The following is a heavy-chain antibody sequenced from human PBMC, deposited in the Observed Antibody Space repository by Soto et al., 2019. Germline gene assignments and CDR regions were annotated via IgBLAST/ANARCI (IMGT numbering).Heavy chain of an antibody. CDR3: ARVGYGDYNSDY. D-gene: IGHD4-17*01. J-gene: IGHJ4*02. V-gene: IGHV1-69*13. CDR2: IIPIFGTA. Sequence: SVKVSCKASGGTFSSYAISWVRQAPGQGLEWMGGIIPIFGTANYAQKFQGRVTITADESTSTAYMELSSLRSEDTAVYYCARVGYGDYNSDYWGQGTLVTVSS. CDR1: GGTFSSYA.